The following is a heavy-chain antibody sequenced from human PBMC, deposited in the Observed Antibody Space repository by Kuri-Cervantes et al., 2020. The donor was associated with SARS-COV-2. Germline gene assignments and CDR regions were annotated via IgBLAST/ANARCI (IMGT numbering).Heavy chain of an antibody. D-gene: IGHD2-2*02. J-gene: IGHJ5*02. V-gene: IGHV4-59*11. Sequence: SETLSLTCTVSGGSISSHYWSWIRQPPGKGLEWIGYIYYSGSTNYNPSLKSRVTISVDTSKNQFSLKLSSVTAADTAVYYCARVGDIVVVPAAITAWGQGTLVTVSS. CDR3: ARVGDIVVVPAAITA. CDR2: IYYSGST. CDR1: GGSISSHY.